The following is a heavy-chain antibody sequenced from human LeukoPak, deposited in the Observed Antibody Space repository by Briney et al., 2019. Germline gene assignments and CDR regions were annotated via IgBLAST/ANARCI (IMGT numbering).Heavy chain of an antibody. Sequence: SETLSLTCAVYGGSFSGYYWSWIRQPPGKGLEWIGEINHSGSTNYNPSLKSRVTISVDTSKNQFSLKLSSVTAADTAVYYCARDRYNWNYGTRYFDLWGRGTLVTVSS. V-gene: IGHV4-34*01. D-gene: IGHD1-7*01. CDR1: GGSFSGYY. J-gene: IGHJ2*01. CDR3: ARDRYNWNYGTRYFDL. CDR2: INHSGST.